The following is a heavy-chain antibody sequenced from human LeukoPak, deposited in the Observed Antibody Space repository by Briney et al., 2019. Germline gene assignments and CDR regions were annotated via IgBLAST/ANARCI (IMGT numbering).Heavy chain of an antibody. V-gene: IGHV1-69*04. D-gene: IGHD6-6*01. Sequence: SVKVSCKASGGTFSSYAISWVRQAPGQGLEWMGRIIPILGIANYAQKFQGRVTITADKSTSTAYMELSSLRSEDTAVYYCARDPQQLEAFDIWGQGTMVTVSS. J-gene: IGHJ3*02. CDR1: GGTFSSYA. CDR2: IIPILGIA. CDR3: ARDPQQLEAFDI.